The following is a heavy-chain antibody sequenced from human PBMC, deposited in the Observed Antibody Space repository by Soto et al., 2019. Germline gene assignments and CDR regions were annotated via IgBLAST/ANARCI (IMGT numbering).Heavy chain of an antibody. CDR1: GFTFSSYG. CDR3: ARDLTSFAGYYGMDV. V-gene: IGHV3-33*01. J-gene: IGHJ6*02. CDR2: IWYDGSNK. D-gene: IGHD1-26*01. Sequence: GGSLRLSCAASGFTFSSYGMHWVRQAPGKGLEWVAVIWYDGSNKYYPDSVKGRFTISRDNSKNTLYMQMNSLRDEDTAVYDGARDLTSFAGYYGMDVGGQGTTVTVSS.